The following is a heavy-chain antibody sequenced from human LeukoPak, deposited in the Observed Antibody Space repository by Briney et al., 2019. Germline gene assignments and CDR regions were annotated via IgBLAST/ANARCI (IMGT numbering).Heavy chain of an antibody. J-gene: IGHJ4*02. CDR2: ISYDGSNK. D-gene: IGHD2-2*01. CDR3: AGSLVVPAAHFDY. CDR1: GFTFSSYA. Sequence: GGSLRLSCAASGFTFSSYAMHWVRQAPGKGLEWVAVISYDGSNKYYADSVKGRFTISRDNSKNTLYLQMNSLRAEDTAVYYCAGSLVVPAAHFDYWGQGTLVTVSS. V-gene: IGHV3-30-3*01.